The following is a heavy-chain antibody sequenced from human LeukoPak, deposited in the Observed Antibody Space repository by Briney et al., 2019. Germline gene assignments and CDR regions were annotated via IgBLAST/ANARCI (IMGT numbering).Heavy chain of an antibody. CDR2: ISYDGSNK. CDR3: ARGRGGQLPDY. J-gene: IGHJ4*02. D-gene: IGHD1-26*01. Sequence: QPGRSLRLSCAASGFTFSSYAMHWVRQAPGKGLEWVAVISYDGSNKYYADSVKGRFTISRDNSKNTLYPQMNSLRAEETAVYYCARGRGGQLPDYWGQGTLVTVSS. V-gene: IGHV3-30*04. CDR1: GFTFSSYA.